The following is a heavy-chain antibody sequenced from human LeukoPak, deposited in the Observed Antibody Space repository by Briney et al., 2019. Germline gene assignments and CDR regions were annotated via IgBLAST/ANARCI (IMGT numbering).Heavy chain of an antibody. CDR3: AKNHKVGATKFCG. Sequence: GGSLRLSCAASGFMFSSYWMSWVRQAPGKGLEWVANIKQDGSEKYYVDSVKGRFTISRDNAKNSLYLQMNSLRAEDTAMYYCAKNHKVGATKFCGWGQGTLVTVSS. V-gene: IGHV3-7*01. CDR1: GFMFSSYW. D-gene: IGHD1-26*01. J-gene: IGHJ4*02. CDR2: IKQDGSEK.